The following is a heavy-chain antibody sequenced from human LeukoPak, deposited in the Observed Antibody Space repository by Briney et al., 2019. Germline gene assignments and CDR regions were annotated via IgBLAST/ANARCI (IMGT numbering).Heavy chain of an antibody. CDR1: GGSISSHY. CDR3: ARAVAGFGWFDP. D-gene: IGHD6-19*01. V-gene: IGHV4-59*11. CDR2: IYYSGST. J-gene: IGHJ5*02. Sequence: SETLSLTCTVSGGSISSHYWSWIRQPPGKGLEWIGYIYYSGSTNYNPSLKSRVTISVDTSKNQFSLKLSSVTAADTAVYYCARAVAGFGWFDPWGQGTLVTVSS.